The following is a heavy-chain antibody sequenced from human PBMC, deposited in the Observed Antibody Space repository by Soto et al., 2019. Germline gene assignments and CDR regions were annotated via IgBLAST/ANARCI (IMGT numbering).Heavy chain of an antibody. CDR1: GGSFSGYY. J-gene: IGHJ4*02. V-gene: IGHV4-34*01. CDR2: INHSGST. CDR3: AGFGVTFDY. Sequence: SETLSLTCAVYGGSFSGYYWSWIRQPPGKGLEWIGEINHSGSTNYNPSLKSRVTISVDTSKNQFSLKLSSVTAADTAVYYCAGFGVTFDYWGQGTLVTVSS. D-gene: IGHD2-8*01.